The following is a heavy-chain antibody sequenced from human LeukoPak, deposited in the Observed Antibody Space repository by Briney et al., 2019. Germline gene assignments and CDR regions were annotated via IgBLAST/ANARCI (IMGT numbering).Heavy chain of an antibody. V-gene: IGHV3-11*01. CDR1: GFTFNDYY. Sequence: GGSLRLSCAASGFTFNDYYMTWIRQAPGKGLEWVSYTSSSGSTVYYADSVKGRFTISRDNAKNSLYLQMNSLRAEDTAVYYCARRGYCSSTSCYPLFGMDVWGQGTTVTVSS. CDR3: ARRGYCSSTSCYPLFGMDV. J-gene: IGHJ6*02. D-gene: IGHD2-2*01. CDR2: TSSSGSTV.